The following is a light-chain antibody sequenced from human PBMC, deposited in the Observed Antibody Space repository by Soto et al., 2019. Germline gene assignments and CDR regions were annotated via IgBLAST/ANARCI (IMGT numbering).Light chain of an antibody. J-gene: IGLJ2*01. V-gene: IGLV1-47*01. CDR1: RYNIGNNY. Sequence: QSVLTQPPSASGTPGQRVTISCSGSRYNIGNNYVCWYQQLPGTAPKLLIYRSNQRPSGVPDRFSGSKSGTSASLAISGLQSEDEADYYCAAWDDSLSGLVFGGGTKLTVL. CDR3: AAWDDSLSGLV. CDR2: RSN.